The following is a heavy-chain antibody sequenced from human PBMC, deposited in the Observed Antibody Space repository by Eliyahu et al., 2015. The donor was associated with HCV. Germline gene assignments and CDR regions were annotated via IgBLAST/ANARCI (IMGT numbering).Heavy chain of an antibody. CDR1: GGXXXGSF. D-gene: IGHD4-17*01. CDR3: ARDPGGYGDHPGYFED. Sequence: QVVLQESGPGLVVSSETLSLXCSVXGGXXXGSFWSWXRQPPGKGLEWIGYIYYRGNTNYNPSLKSRLSISLDKSKNRFSLRLRSVTAADTAVYYCARDPGGYGDHPGYFEDWGLGIPVTVSS. V-gene: IGHV4-59*01. CDR2: IYYRGNT. J-gene: IGHJ4*02.